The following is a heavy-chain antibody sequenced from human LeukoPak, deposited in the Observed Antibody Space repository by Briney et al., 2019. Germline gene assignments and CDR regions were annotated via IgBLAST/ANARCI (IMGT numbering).Heavy chain of an antibody. D-gene: IGHD5-18*01. V-gene: IGHV3-9*01. Sequence: GGSLRLSCAASGFTFDDNAMHWVRQAPEKGLEWVSGISWNSGTTGYADSVKGRFTISRDNAKNTLYLQMNSLRAEDTAVYYCAREDTADAFDIWGQGTMVTVSS. CDR3: AREDTADAFDI. J-gene: IGHJ3*02. CDR1: GFTFDDNA. CDR2: ISWNSGTT.